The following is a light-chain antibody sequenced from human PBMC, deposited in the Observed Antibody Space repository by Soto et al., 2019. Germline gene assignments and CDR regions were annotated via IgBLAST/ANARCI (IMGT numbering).Light chain of an antibody. Sequence: DIHMTQSPSSLSASVVDRVTITCQASQDISNDLNWYQLKPGKAPKLLIYAASNFQSGVPSRFSGSGSGTHFTLTISSLQPEDFATYYCQQLNGYPITFGQGTRLEI. V-gene: IGKV1-17*01. CDR3: QQLNGYPIT. J-gene: IGKJ5*01. CDR1: QDISND. CDR2: AAS.